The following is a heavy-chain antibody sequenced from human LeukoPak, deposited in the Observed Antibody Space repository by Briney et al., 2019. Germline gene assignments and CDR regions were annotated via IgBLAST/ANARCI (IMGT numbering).Heavy chain of an antibody. CDR3: ARSGRGTYYYFDL. J-gene: IGHJ4*02. V-gene: IGHV1-18*01. Sequence: ASVKVSCKASGNTFTNNGISWVRQAPGQGLEWMGWISAYNGNTNYAQKFQGRVTMTTDTSTSTAYMELRSLRSDDTAVYYCARSGRGTYYYFDLWGQGTLVTVSS. CDR2: ISAYNGNT. CDR1: GNTFTNNG. D-gene: IGHD1-26*01.